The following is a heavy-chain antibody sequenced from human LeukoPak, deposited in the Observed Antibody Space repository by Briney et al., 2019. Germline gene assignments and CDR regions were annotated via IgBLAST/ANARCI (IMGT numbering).Heavy chain of an antibody. CDR1: GFTFSSYA. CDR2: ISYDGSNK. V-gene: IGHV3-30-3*01. J-gene: IGHJ4*02. D-gene: IGHD3-3*01. CDR3: ARDQEDFGVYFDY. Sequence: GRSLRLSCAASGFTFSSYAMHWVRQAPGKGLEWVAVISYDGSNKYYADSVKGRFTISRDNSKNTLYLQMNSLRAEDTAVYYCARDQEDFGVYFDYWGQGTLVTVSS.